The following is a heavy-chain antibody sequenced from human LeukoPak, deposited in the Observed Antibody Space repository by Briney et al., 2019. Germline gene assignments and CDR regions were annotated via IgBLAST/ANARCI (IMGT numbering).Heavy chain of an antibody. CDR1: GGSISSGGYS. D-gene: IGHD2-15*01. Sequence: SETLSLTCAVSGGSISSGGYSWSWIRQPPGKGLEWIGYIYHSGSTYYNPSLKSRVTISVDRSKNQFSLKLSSVTAADTAVYYCARAPEDCSGGSCFDPWGQGTLVTVSS. CDR3: ARAPEDCSGGSCFDP. J-gene: IGHJ5*02. CDR2: IYHSGST. V-gene: IGHV4-30-2*01.